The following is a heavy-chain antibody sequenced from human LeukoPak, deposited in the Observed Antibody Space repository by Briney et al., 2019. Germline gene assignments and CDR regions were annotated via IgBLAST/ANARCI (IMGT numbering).Heavy chain of an antibody. D-gene: IGHD3-10*01. CDR2: IWYDGSYK. CDR1: GFTFSSYD. Sequence: GGSLRLSCAAFGFTFSSYDMHWVRQAPGKGLEWVAVIWYDGSYKYYGDSVKGRFTISRDNSKNTLYLQINSLRAEDTAVYYCARDHGSGSYPLDYWGQGTLVTVSS. V-gene: IGHV3-33*01. J-gene: IGHJ4*02. CDR3: ARDHGSGSYPLDY.